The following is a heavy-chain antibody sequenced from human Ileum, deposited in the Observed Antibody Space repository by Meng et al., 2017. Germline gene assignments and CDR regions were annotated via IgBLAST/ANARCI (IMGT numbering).Heavy chain of an antibody. CDR2: IYQSGNT. CDR1: GASISSNKW. CDR3: ARFQQYLVNIWFDP. J-gene: IGHJ5*02. D-gene: IGHD4-11*01. V-gene: IGHV4-4*02. Sequence: QGEMWEAGRRLVNPSGTHSLSCAGSGASISSNKWGGWGRQSPGKGLEWIGEIYQSGNTNYNPALKSRVTISLDKSKSQFSLNLTSVTAADTAIYYCARFQQYLVNIWFDPWGKVILVTVSS.